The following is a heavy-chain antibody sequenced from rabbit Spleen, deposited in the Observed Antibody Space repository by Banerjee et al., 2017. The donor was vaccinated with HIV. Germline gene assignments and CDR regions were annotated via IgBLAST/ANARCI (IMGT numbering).Heavy chain of an antibody. D-gene: IGHD4-1*01. CDR1: GFTLSGDY. CDR2: IYTGSSGGT. J-gene: IGHJ2*01. V-gene: IGHV1S45*01. CDR3: ARTYSSGNPYLTFDS. Sequence: QEQLVESGGGLVKPGASLTLTCTASGFTLSGDYMCWVRQAPGKGLEWIACIYTGSSGGTYYASWAKGRFTITRSTSLNTVTLQLNSLTAADTATYFCARTYSSGNPYLTFDSWGQGTLVTVS.